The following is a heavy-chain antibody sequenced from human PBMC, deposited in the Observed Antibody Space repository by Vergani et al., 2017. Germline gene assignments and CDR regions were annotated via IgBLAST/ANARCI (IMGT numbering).Heavy chain of an antibody. V-gene: IGHV3-30*04. Sequence: QVQLVESGGGVVQPGRSLRLSCAASGFTFSSYAMHWVRQAPGKGLEWVAVISYDGSNKYYADSVKGRFTISRDNSKNTLYLQMNSLRAEDTALYYCAGTPPGPNNFDYWGQGTLVTVSS. CDR1: GFTFSSYA. CDR3: AGTPPGPNNFDY. J-gene: IGHJ4*02. CDR2: ISYDGSNK.